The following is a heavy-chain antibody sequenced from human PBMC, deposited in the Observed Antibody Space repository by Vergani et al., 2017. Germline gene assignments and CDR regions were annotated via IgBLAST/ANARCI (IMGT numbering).Heavy chain of an antibody. CDR2: IHPADSDH. CDR3: ARLYGRDSSGSKYFDY. CDR1: GYSFTNYW. D-gene: IGHD3-22*01. V-gene: IGHV5-51*01. Sequence: EVQLVQSGAEVKKPGESLNISCQISGYSFTNYWIGWVRQMPGKGLEWMGIIHPADSDHRYSPSFQGQVTISADKSITTAYLQRSSLRASDSAMYYCARLYGRDSSGSKYFDYWGQGTLVTVSS. J-gene: IGHJ4*02.